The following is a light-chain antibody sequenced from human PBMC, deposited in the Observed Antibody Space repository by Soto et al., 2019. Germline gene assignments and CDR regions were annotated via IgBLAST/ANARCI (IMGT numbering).Light chain of an antibody. Sequence: QSVLTQPRSVSGSPGQSVTISCTGTSSDVGGYNYVSWYQHHPGKAPKLMIYGVSERPSGVPDRFSGYKSGNTASLTISGLQAEDEADYYCCSYAGYYTYVFGTGTKLTVL. CDR2: GVS. V-gene: IGLV2-11*01. J-gene: IGLJ1*01. CDR1: SSDVGGYNY. CDR3: CSYAGYYTYV.